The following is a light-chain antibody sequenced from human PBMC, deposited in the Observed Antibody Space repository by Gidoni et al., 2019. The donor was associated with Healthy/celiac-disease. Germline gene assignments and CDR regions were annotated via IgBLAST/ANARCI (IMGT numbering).Light chain of an antibody. J-gene: IGKJ4*01. CDR3: QQSYSTLS. V-gene: IGKV1-39*01. CDR2: AAS. CDR1: QSISSY. Sequence: DIKMTQSPSSLSASVGDRVTITCRASQSISSYLNWYQQKPGKAPKLLIYAASSLQSGVPSRCSGSGSGTDFTLTISSLQPEDFATYYCQQSYSTLSFXGXTKVEIK.